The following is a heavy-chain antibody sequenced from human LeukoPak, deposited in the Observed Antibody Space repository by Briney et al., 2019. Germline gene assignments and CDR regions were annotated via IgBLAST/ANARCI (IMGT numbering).Heavy chain of an antibody. Sequence: ASVKVSCKVSGYTLTELSMHWVRQAPGKGLEWMGGFDPEDGETIYAQKFQGRVTMTEDTSTDTAYMELSSLRSEDTAVYYCATYRRDYYDSSGYYLAWFDPWGQGTLVTVSS. J-gene: IGHJ5*02. V-gene: IGHV1-24*01. CDR1: GYTLTELS. D-gene: IGHD3-22*01. CDR2: FDPEDGET. CDR3: ATYRRDYYDSSGYYLAWFDP.